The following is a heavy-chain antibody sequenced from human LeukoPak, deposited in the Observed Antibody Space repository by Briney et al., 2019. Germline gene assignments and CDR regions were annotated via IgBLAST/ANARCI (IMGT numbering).Heavy chain of an antibody. J-gene: IGHJ4*02. V-gene: IGHV4-59*01. Sequence: SETLSLTCTVSGGSISSYYWSWIRQPPGKGLEWIGYIYYSGSTNYNPSLKSRVTISVDTSKNQFSLKLNSVTAADTAVYYCAGDYGSGSPIDYWGQGTLVTVSS. CDR1: GGSISSYY. CDR2: IYYSGST. D-gene: IGHD3-10*01. CDR3: AGDYGSGSPIDY.